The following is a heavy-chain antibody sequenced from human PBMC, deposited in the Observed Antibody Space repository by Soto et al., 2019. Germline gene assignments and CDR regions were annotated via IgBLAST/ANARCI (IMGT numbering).Heavy chain of an antibody. D-gene: IGHD2-15*01. J-gene: IGHJ5*02. CDR3: ASVIFPHIAATGDNSFET. CDR1: GFTFSNYW. V-gene: IGHV3-74*01. CDR2: INSDGIST. Sequence: EVQLVESGGGLVQPGGSLRLSCAASGFTFSNYWMHWVRQVPGKGLLWVSRINSDGISTNYADSVKGRFTISRDNAKNTLDLQMNSLRAEDTAVYYCASVIFPHIAATGDNSFETGGQGALVTGSS.